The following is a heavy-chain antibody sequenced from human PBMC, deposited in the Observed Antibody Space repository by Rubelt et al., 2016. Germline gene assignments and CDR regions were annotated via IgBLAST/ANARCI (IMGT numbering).Heavy chain of an antibody. V-gene: IGHV3-7*01. CDR1: GFTFSSYW. J-gene: IGHJ4*02. Sequence: AASGFTFSSYWMSWVRQAPGKGLEWVANIKQDGSEKYYVDSVKGRFTISRDNAKNSLYLQMNSLRAEDTAVYYCARGTNYCSGGSCYGRPKYYFDYWGQGTLVTVSS. D-gene: IGHD2-15*01. CDR2: IKQDGSEK. CDR3: ARGTNYCSGGSCYGRPKYYFDY.